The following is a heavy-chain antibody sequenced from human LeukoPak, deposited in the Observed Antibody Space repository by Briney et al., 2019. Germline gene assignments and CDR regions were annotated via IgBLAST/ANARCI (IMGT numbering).Heavy chain of an antibody. Sequence: PGGSLRLSCAASGFTFDDYAMHWVRQAPGKGLEWVSGISWNSGSIGYADSVKGRFTISRDNAKNSVYLQMNSLGAEDTAVYYCARCRDGYKHFDYWGQGTLVTVSS. V-gene: IGHV3-9*01. CDR1: GFTFDDYA. J-gene: IGHJ4*02. D-gene: IGHD5-24*01. CDR2: ISWNSGSI. CDR3: ARCRDGYKHFDY.